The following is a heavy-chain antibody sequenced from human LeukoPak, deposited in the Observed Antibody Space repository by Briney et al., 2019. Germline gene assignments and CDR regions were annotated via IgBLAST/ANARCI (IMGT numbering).Heavy chain of an antibody. V-gene: IGHV4-4*07. CDR2: IYTSGSP. Sequence: SETLSLTCTVSGGSISSYYWSWIRQPAGKGLEWIGRIYTSGSPNYNPSLKSRVTMSVDTSKNQFSLKLSSVTAADTTVYYCARVNRGCSSTSCYAGYYYYYYMDVWGKGTTVTVSS. CDR1: GGSISSYY. D-gene: IGHD2-2*01. CDR3: ARVNRGCSSTSCYAGYYYYYYMDV. J-gene: IGHJ6*03.